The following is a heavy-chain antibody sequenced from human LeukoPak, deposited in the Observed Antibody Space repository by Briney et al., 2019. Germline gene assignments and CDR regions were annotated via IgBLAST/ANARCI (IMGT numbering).Heavy chain of an antibody. J-gene: IGHJ6*02. D-gene: IGHD4-17*01. V-gene: IGHV3-30*18. CDR2: MSYDGSNK. CDR1: GFTFSSYG. Sequence: GRSLRLSCAASGFTFSSYGMHWVRQAPGKGLEWVAVMSYDGSNKYYADSVKGRFTISRDNSKNTLYLQMNSLRAEDTAVYYCAKTHSYPNYGDLYYYYGMDVWGQGTTVTVSS. CDR3: AKTHSYPNYGDLYYYYGMDV.